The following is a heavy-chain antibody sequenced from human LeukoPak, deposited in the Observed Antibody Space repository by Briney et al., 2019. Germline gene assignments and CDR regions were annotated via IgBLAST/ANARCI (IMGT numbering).Heavy chain of an antibody. CDR1: GFSISTYA. CDR2: ISYDGSQE. V-gene: IGHV3-30-3*01. J-gene: IGHJ4*02. Sequence: GGSLRLSCAASGFSISTYAMHWVRQAPGKGLEWVAIISYDGSQEYYADSVKGRFTISRDNAKNSLYLQMNGLRDEDTAVYYCARDLVRGTSDYWGQGTLVTVSS. CDR3: ARDLVRGTSDY. D-gene: IGHD3-10*01.